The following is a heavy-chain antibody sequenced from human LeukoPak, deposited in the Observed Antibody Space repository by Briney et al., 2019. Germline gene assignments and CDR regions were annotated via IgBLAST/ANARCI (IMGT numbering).Heavy chain of an antibody. CDR2: FSSGGNT. J-gene: IGHJ2*01. CDR1: GFTFSSYS. CDR3: AKDRITIFGVVIAPRYWYFDL. Sequence: GGSLRLSCAASGFTFSSYSMNWVRQAPGKGLEWVSVFSSGGNTYYADSVKGRFTISGDNSKNTLYLQMNSLRAEDTAVYYCAKDRITIFGVVIAPRYWYFDLWGRGTLVTVSS. V-gene: IGHV3-53*01. D-gene: IGHD3-3*01.